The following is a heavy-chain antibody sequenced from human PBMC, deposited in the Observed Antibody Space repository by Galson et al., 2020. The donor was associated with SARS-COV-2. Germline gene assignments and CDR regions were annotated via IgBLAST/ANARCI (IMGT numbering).Heavy chain of an antibody. D-gene: IGHD3-10*01. Sequence: TGGSLRLSCAASGFIFSNYGIHWVRQAPGKGLEWVAVTWYDGSNKFYADSVKGRFTISRDTSKNTLYLQMNSLTAEDTAVYYCARDRTVRGIVGYHFDYWGQGTLVTVSS. J-gene: IGHJ4*02. CDR3: ARDRTVRGIVGYHFDY. CDR1: GFIFSNYG. CDR2: TWYDGSNK. V-gene: IGHV3-33*01.